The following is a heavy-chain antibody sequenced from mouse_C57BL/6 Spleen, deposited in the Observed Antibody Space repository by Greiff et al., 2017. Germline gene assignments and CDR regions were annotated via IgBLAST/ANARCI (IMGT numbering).Heavy chain of an antibody. CDR1: GYAFRSSW. CDR3: AKSLNYGSRYEYFDY. J-gene: IGHJ2*01. V-gene: IGHV1-82*01. CDR2: IYPGDGDT. Sequence: VKLQQSGPELVKPGASVKISCTASGYAFRSSWMNWVKQRPGKGLEWIGRIYPGDGDTKYTGKVKGKATLTADKSYSTAYMQISSLTSEDSAVYFCAKSLNYGSRYEYFDYWCQGTTLTVSS. D-gene: IGHD1-1*01.